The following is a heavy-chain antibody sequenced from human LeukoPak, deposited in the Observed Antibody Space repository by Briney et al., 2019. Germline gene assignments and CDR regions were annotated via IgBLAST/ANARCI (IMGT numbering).Heavy chain of an antibody. J-gene: IGHJ4*02. V-gene: IGHV3-23*01. CDR3: AKRFFCSSTSCYGFDY. CDR2: ISGSDGTT. Sequence: GGSLRLSCAASGFTFSSYAMSWVRQAPGKGLEWVSGISGSDGTTYYADSVTGRFIISRDNSKNTLYLQMNSLRAEDTAVYYCAKRFFCSSTSCYGFDYWGLGTLVTVSS. D-gene: IGHD2-2*01. CDR1: GFTFSSYA.